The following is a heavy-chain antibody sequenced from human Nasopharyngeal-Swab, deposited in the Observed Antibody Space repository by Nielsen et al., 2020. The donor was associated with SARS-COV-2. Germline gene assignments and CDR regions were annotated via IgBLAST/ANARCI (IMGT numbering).Heavy chain of an antibody. CDR1: GFTVSSNY. V-gene: IGHV3-53*01. CDR2: IYSGGST. CDR3: ARDTQVEWELPL. D-gene: IGHD1-26*01. J-gene: IGHJ4*02. Sequence: GESLKISCAASGFTVSSNYMSWVRQAPGKGLEWVSVIYSGGSTYYADSVKGRFTISRDNSKNTLYLQMNSLRAEDTAVYYCARDTQVEWELPLWGQGTLVTVSS.